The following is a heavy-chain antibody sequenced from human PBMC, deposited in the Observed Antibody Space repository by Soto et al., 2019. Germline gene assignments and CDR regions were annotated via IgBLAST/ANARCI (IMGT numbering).Heavy chain of an antibody. CDR3: VRAGANDF. Sequence: EVQLVESGGGLVQPGGSLRLSCAASGFTFSNYWMNWVRQAPGKGLVWVSRISDDGGSTTYADSVKGRFTISRDNAKNMLYLQMNSLRAEDTAVYYCVRAGANDFWGQGTLVTVSS. V-gene: IGHV3-74*01. J-gene: IGHJ4*02. CDR1: GFTFSNYW. CDR2: ISDDGGST. D-gene: IGHD7-27*01.